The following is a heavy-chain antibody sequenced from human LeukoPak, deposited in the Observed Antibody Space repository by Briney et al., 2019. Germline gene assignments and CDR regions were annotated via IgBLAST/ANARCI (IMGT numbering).Heavy chain of an antibody. D-gene: IGHD3-10*01. CDR3: ARVRGITMVRGVTKSRYDP. J-gene: IGHJ5*02. CDR2: MNPNSGNT. Sequence: ASVKVSCKASGYTFTSYDIKWVRQATGQGLEWMGWMNPNSGNTGYAQKFQGRVTMTRNTSISTAYMELSSLRSEDTAVYYCARVRGITMVRGVTKSRYDPWGQGTLVTVSS. V-gene: IGHV1-8*01. CDR1: GYTFTSYD.